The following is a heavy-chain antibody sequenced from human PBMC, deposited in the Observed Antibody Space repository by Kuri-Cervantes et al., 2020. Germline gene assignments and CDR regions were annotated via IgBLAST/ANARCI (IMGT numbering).Heavy chain of an antibody. J-gene: IGHJ3*02. V-gene: IGHV3-30-3*01. Sequence: AGSLRLSCAASGFTFSSYWMHWVRQAPGKGLEWVAVISYDGSNKYYADSVKGRFTISRDNSKNTLYLQMNSLRAEDTAVYYCAREGRGGGGPHAFDIWGQGTMVTVSS. CDR3: AREGRGGGGPHAFDI. D-gene: IGHD3-10*01. CDR2: ISYDGSNK. CDR1: GFTFSSYW.